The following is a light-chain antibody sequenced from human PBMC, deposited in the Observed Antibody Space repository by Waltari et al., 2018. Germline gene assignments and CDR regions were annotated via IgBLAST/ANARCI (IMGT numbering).Light chain of an antibody. J-gene: IGKJ1*01. CDR2: KVS. CDR3: MQGTHRPWT. Sequence: DVVMTQSPLSLAVTLGQPDSISCRSSQSLVSSDGNTYFNWFQQRPGQSPRRLLYKVSNRDSGVPDRVSGSGSGTDVTLRISRVEAEDVGIYYCMQGTHRPWTFGQGTRVEIK. CDR1: QSLVSSDGNTY. V-gene: IGKV2-30*01.